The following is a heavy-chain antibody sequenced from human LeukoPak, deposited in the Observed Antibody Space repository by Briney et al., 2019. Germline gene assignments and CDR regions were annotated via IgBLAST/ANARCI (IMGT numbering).Heavy chain of an antibody. CDR2: MCGTAGCT. CDR1: GFTFYMYA. D-gene: IGHD3-22*01. Sequence: GGSLRLSCQASGFTFYMYAMSWVRQAPGKGLEWVASMCGTAGCTFYPDSVKGRFTISRGNSKNVLYLRMNSLTAEDTAIYYCAKDRPNFHENSGHYYRRDGDSWGQGTLVTVSS. J-gene: IGHJ5*01. CDR3: AKDRPNFHENSGHYYRRDGDS. V-gene: IGHV3-23*01.